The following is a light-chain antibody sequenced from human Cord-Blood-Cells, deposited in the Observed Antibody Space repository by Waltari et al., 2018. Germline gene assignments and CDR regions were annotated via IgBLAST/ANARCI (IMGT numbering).Light chain of an antibody. Sequence: EIVMTQSPATLSVSPGERATLSCRASQSVSSNLAWYQQKPGQAPRLLIYGASTRATGIPARXXXSGSGTEFTLTIXXXXSXDFAVYYCQQYNNXPITFGQGTRLEIK. V-gene: IGKV3-15*01. J-gene: IGKJ5*01. CDR3: QQYNNXPIT. CDR1: QSVSSN. CDR2: GAS.